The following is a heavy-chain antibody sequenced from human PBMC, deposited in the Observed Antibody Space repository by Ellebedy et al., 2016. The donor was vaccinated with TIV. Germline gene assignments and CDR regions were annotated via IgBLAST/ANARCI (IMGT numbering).Heavy chain of an antibody. CDR2: ITDSGYTV. Sequence: GGSLRLSXEASGFTFHDYGMNWVRQAPGKGLEWISHITDSGYTVNYADSGKGRFTISRDNAKNSLYLQMNSLGAEDTAVYYCARDMLKLTQHFDNWGQGTLVTVSS. D-gene: IGHD3-10*02. J-gene: IGHJ4*02. CDR3: ARDMLKLTQHFDN. V-gene: IGHV3-48*04. CDR1: GFTFHDYG.